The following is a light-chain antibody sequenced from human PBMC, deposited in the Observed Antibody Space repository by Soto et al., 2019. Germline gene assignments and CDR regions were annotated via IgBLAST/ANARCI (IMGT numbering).Light chain of an antibody. J-gene: IGLJ1*01. CDR3: LSYDSDMSSPSYV. CDR2: GDS. CDR1: SSNIGAGHD. Sequence: QSVLTQPPSVSGAPGQRVTISCTGSSSNIGAGHDVHWYQQLPGTAPKLLIYGDSNRPSGVPDRFSGSKSGASASLAITGLQAEDEAEYHCLSYDSDMSSPSYVFGTGTKLTVL. V-gene: IGLV1-40*01.